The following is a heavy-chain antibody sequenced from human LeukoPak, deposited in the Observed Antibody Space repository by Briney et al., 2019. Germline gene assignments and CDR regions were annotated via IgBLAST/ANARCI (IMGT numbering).Heavy chain of an antibody. D-gene: IGHD6-13*01. V-gene: IGHV3-30*18. CDR1: GFTFSSYG. Sequence: GGSLRLSCAASGFTFSSYGMHWVRQAPGKGLEWVAVISYDGSNKYYADSVKGRFTISRDNSKNTLYLQMNSLRAEDTAVYYCAKVEGVREWIWYSSSRRGGMDVWGQGTTVTVSS. CDR3: AKVEGVREWIWYSSSRRGGMDV. J-gene: IGHJ6*02. CDR2: ISYDGSNK.